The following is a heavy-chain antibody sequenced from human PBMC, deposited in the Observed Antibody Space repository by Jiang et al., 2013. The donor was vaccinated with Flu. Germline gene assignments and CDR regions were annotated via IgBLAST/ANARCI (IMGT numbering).Heavy chain of an antibody. J-gene: IGHJ3*02. Sequence: VQLVESGGGVVQPGGSLRLSRAASGFTFSSYGMHWVRQAPGKGLEWVAFIRYDGSNKYYADSVKGRFTISRDNSKNTLYLQMNSLRAEDTAVYYCAKAKFDYYDSSHLDAFDIWGQGTMVTVSS. CDR1: GFTFSSYG. CDR2: IRYDGSNK. CDR3: AKAKFDYYDSSHLDAFDI. D-gene: IGHD3-22*01. V-gene: IGHV3-30*02.